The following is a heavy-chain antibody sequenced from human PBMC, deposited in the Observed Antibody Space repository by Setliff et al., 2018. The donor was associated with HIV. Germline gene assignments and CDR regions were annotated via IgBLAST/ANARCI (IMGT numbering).Heavy chain of an antibody. Sequence: ASVKVSCKASGDMPITYAITWVRQAPGQGLEWMGWITPNSGGTEYAGKFQGRVTLTRDTSINTAYMEVTRLTSDDTAVYYCAGVSSQFSEWRKDYFEYWGQGSLVTVSS. J-gene: IGHJ4*02. CDR2: ITPNSGGT. CDR1: GDMPITYA. V-gene: IGHV1-2*02. D-gene: IGHD3-3*01. CDR3: AGVSSQFSEWRKDYFEY.